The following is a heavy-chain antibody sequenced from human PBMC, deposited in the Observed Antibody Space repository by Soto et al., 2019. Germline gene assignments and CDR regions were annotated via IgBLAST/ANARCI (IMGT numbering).Heavy chain of an antibody. Sequence: SETLSLTCAVSGGSISSGGYSWSWIRQPPGKGLEWIGYIYHSGSTYYNPSLKSRVTISVDRSKNQFSLKLSSVTAADTAVYYCARDHDDSSGLSWFDPWGQGTLVTV. CDR1: GGSISSGGYS. J-gene: IGHJ5*02. D-gene: IGHD3-22*01. V-gene: IGHV4-30-2*01. CDR2: IYHSGST. CDR3: ARDHDDSSGLSWFDP.